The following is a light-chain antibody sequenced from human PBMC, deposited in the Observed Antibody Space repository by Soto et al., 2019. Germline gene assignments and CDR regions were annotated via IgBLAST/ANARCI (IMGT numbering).Light chain of an antibody. J-gene: IGKJ2*01. V-gene: IGKV3-20*01. Sequence: EIVLTQSPDTLALSPGERATLSCRASQSVTSNYLAWYQQKPGQAPRLLIFGISSRATGIPDRFSGSGSGTDLTLTIARLEPEDFAVYSCQQYGSSYAFGQGTKLEIK. CDR3: QQYGSSYA. CDR2: GIS. CDR1: QSVTSNY.